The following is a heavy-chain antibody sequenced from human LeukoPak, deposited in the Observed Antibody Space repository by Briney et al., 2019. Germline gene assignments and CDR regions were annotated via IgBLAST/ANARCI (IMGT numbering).Heavy chain of an antibody. CDR3: ASSLEEGGNFLFDY. CDR1: GGSISSYY. J-gene: IGHJ4*02. V-gene: IGHV4-59*01. CDR2: IYYSGST. D-gene: IGHD2-21*01. Sequence: SETLSLTCTVSGGSISSYYWSWIRQPPGKGLEWIGYIYYSGSTNYNPSLKSRVTIPVDTSKNQFSLKLSSVTAADTAVYYCASSLEEGGNFLFDYWGQGTLVTVSS.